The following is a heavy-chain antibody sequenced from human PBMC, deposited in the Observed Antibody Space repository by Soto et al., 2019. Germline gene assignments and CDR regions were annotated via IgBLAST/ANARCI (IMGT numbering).Heavy chain of an antibody. CDR3: ARLTTGAHDAFDI. J-gene: IGHJ3*02. V-gene: IGHV4-34*01. Sequence: SETLSLTCAVYGGSFSGYYWSWIRQPPGKGLEWIGEINHSGSTNYNPSLKSRVTISVDTSMNQFSLKLSSVTAADTAVYYCARLTTGAHDAFDIWGQGTMVTVSS. CDR1: GGSFSGYY. D-gene: IGHD4-17*01. CDR2: INHSGST.